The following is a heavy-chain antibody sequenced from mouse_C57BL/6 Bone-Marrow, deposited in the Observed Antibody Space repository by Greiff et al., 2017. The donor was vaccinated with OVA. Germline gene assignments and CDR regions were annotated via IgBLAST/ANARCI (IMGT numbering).Heavy chain of an antibody. CDR3: ARLLYYYAFDY. V-gene: IGHV1-76*01. CDR1: GYTFTDYY. CDR2: IYPGSGNT. Sequence: VQLKESGAELVRPGASVKLSCKASGYTFTDYYINWVKQRPGQGLEWIARIYPGSGNTYYNEKFKGKATLTAEKSSSTAYMQLSSLTSEDSAVYFCARLLYYYAFDYWGQGTTLTVSS. D-gene: IGHD1-1*01. J-gene: IGHJ2*01.